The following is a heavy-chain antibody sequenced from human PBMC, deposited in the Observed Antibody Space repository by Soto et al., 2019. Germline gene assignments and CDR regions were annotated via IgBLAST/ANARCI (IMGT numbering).Heavy chain of an antibody. Sequence: GGSLRLSCATSRFSFSNAWMNWVRQAPGRGLEWVGRIKSLTDGGATDYAAPVKGRFTITRDDSKDTLYLHMNNLKTEDTAMYFCTADLPDNWFDPWGQGTLVTVSS. V-gene: IGHV3-15*01. CDR2: IKSLTDGGAT. CDR1: RFSFSNAW. J-gene: IGHJ5*02. CDR3: TADLPDNWFDP. D-gene: IGHD3-22*01.